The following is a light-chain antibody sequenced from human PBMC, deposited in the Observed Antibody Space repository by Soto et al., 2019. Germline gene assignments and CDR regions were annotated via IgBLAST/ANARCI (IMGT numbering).Light chain of an antibody. J-gene: IGLJ2*01. CDR1: TGAVTSGHY. Sequence: QTVVTQEPSLTVSPGGTVTLTCGSSTGAVTSGHYPYWFQQKPGQAPRTLIYDTSNKHSWTPARFSGSLLGGKAALTLSGAQPEDEAEYYCLLSSGGAHVVFGGGTKLTVL. V-gene: IGLV7-46*01. CDR2: DTS. CDR3: LLSSGGAHVV.